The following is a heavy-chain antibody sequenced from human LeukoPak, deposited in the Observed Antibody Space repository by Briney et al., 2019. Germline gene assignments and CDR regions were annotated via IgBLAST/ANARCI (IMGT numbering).Heavy chain of an antibody. D-gene: IGHD3-10*01. CDR3: AKVPSVRGVIITQGGYFDY. Sequence: PGGSLRLSCAASGLTFSSYAMGWVRQPPRKGLEWVSAISSSGGRTYYADSVKGRFTISRDNSKNSLYLQMNSLRAEDTAVYYCAKVPSVRGVIITQGGYFDYWGQGTLVTVSS. CDR2: ISSSGGRT. V-gene: IGHV3-23*01. CDR1: GLTFSSYA. J-gene: IGHJ4*02.